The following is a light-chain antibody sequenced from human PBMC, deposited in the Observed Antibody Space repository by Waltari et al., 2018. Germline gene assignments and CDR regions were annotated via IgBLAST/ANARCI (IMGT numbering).Light chain of an antibody. CDR2: DDT. Sequence: SYFLTQPPSVSVAPGQPARVTCGGNNNGSRSVQWYQQKPGQAPALVIYDDTARPSGIPQRFSGSNSGNTATLTINNVEAGDEADYYCQLWDSTADVVFGAGTKLTVL. CDR1: NNGSRS. CDR3: QLWDSTADVV. V-gene: IGLV3-21*02. J-gene: IGLJ2*01.